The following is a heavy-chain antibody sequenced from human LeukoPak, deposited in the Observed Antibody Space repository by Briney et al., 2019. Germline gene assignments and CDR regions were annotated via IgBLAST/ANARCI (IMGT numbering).Heavy chain of an antibody. V-gene: IGHV4-39*07. J-gene: IGHJ3*02. CDR1: GGSISSSSYY. D-gene: IGHD2-15*01. CDR3: ATGPIIVVVVAARGANDAFDI. Sequence: PSETLSLTCTVSGGSISSSSYYWGWIRQPPGKGLEWIGSIYYSGSTYYNPSLKSRVTISVDTSKNQFSLKLSSVTAADTAVYYCATGPIIVVVVAARGANDAFDIWGQGTMVTVSS. CDR2: IYYSGST.